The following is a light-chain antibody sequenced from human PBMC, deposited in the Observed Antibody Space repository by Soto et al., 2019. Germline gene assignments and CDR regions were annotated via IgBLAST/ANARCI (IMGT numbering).Light chain of an antibody. J-gene: IGKJ2*01. CDR3: QQRRNWPRT. V-gene: IGKV3-11*01. Sequence: EIVLTQSPASLSLSPGDRATLSCRASQDVRTYLAWYQQKPGLAPRLLIYDVSNRATGIPARFSGSGSGTDITLTISSLEPEDFAVYYCQQRRNWPRTFGQGTKLEIK. CDR2: DVS. CDR1: QDVRTY.